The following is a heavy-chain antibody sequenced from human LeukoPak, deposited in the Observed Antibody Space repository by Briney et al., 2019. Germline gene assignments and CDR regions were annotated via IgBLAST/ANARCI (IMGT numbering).Heavy chain of an antibody. CDR1: GFTFSNYW. CDR3: ARASGDTVDTTTMGSY. CDR2: ISSSSAYI. J-gene: IGHJ4*02. D-gene: IGHD5-18*01. Sequence: GGSLRLSCEASGFTFSNYWMSWVRQAPGKGLEWVSSISSSSAYIYYADSVKGRFTISRDNAKNSLYLQMNSLRAEDTAVYYCARASGDTVDTTTMGSYWGQGTLVTVSS. V-gene: IGHV3-21*01.